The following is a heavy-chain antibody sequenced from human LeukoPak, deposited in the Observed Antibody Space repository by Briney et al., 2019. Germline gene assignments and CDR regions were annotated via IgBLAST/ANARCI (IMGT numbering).Heavy chain of an antibody. Sequence: SETLSLTCTVSGGSISSGGYYWSWIRQPPGKGLEWIGYIYHSGSTYYNPSLKSRVTISVDRSKNQFSLKLSSVTAADTVVYYCARVYSSGSRAFQHWGQGTLVTVSS. J-gene: IGHJ1*01. D-gene: IGHD6-19*01. CDR3: ARVYSSGSRAFQH. V-gene: IGHV4-30-2*01. CDR1: GGSISSGGYY. CDR2: IYHSGST.